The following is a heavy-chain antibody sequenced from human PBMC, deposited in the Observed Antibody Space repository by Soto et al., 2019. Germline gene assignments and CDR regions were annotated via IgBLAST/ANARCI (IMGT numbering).Heavy chain of an antibody. CDR3: AHRSGNLSFDH. Sequence: QITLKESGPTLVKPTQTLTLTCTFSGLSLTTSGVGVGWIRQPPGKALEWLALVYWDDDKRYNPSLKSRLTITKDTSKNQVVLTMTNMDPVDTATYYCAHRSGNLSFDHWGQGTLVTVSS. CDR2: VYWDDDK. J-gene: IGHJ4*02. V-gene: IGHV2-5*02. CDR1: GLSLTTSGVG. D-gene: IGHD3-10*01.